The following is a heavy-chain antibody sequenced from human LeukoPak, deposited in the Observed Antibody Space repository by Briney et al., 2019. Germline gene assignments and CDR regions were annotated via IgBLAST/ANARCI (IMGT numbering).Heavy chain of an antibody. J-gene: IGHJ5*01. Sequence: SETLSLTCTVSGRSISSSSYYWGWIRQPPGKGLEWIGCIYFTGSTYYNPSLKSRVTISVDTSKNQFSLRLSSVTAADTAVYYCARHTPGVAVAGWFDSWGQGTLVTVSS. CDR2: IYFTGST. CDR1: GRSISSSSYY. D-gene: IGHD6-19*01. V-gene: IGHV4-39*01. CDR3: ARHTPGVAVAGWFDS.